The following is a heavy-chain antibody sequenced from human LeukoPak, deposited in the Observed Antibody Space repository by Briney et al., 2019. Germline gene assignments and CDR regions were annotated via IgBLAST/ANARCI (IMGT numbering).Heavy chain of an antibody. CDR1: GFTVSSNY. Sequence: GGSLRLSCAASGFTVSSNYMSWVRQAPGKGLEWVSVIYCGGSTSYADSVKGRFTISRDNSMNTLYLQMNSLRAEDTAVYYCARGRTYYYDSSGPPLPYYFDYWGQGTLVT. J-gene: IGHJ4*02. CDR3: ARGRTYYYDSSGPPLPYYFDY. D-gene: IGHD3-22*01. CDR2: IYCGGST. V-gene: IGHV3-53*01.